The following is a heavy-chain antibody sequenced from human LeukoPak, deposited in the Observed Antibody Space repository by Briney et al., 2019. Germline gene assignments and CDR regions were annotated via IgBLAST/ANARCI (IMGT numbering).Heavy chain of an antibody. J-gene: IGHJ6*03. CDR3: ARVSRAAARPMRYYYYMDV. CDR1: GGSFSTYY. Sequence: SETLSLTCAVYGGSFSTYYWSWIRQPPGKGLEWIGEINHSGSTNYNPSLKSRVTISVDTSKNQFSLKLSSVTAADTAVYYCARVSRAAARPMRYYYYMDVWGKGTTVTVSS. CDR2: INHSGST. D-gene: IGHD6-6*01. V-gene: IGHV4-34*01.